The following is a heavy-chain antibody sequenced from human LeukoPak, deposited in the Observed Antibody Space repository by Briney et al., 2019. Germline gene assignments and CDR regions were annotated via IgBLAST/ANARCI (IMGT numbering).Heavy chain of an antibody. CDR1: GYTFTSYD. CDR2: MNANSGDT. V-gene: IGHV1-8*01. D-gene: IGHD3-10*01. Sequence: GASVKVSCKASGYTFTSYDINWVRQATGQGLEWMGWMNANSGDTGYVQNFQGRVTMTRNTSISTAYMELSSLRSEDTAIYYCARGGTYLPFGYWGQGTLVTVSS. J-gene: IGHJ4*02. CDR3: ARGGTYLPFGY.